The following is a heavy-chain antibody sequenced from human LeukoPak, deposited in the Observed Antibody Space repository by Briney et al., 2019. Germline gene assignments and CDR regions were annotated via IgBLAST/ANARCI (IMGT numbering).Heavy chain of an antibody. CDR2: MNPNSGNT. CDR3: ARAGGFESLFDY. V-gene: IGHV1-8*01. J-gene: IGHJ4*02. Sequence: ASVKVSCKASGYTFTSYDMNWVRQATGQGLEWMGWMNPNSGNTGYAQKFQGRVTMTRNTSISTAYMELSSLRSEDTAVYYCARAGGFESLFDYWGQGTLVTVSS. CDR1: GYTFTSYD. D-gene: IGHD1-1*01.